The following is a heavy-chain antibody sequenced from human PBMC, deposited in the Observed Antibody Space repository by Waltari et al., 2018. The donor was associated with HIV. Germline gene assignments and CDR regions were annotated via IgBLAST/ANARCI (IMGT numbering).Heavy chain of an antibody. D-gene: IGHD3-10*01. J-gene: IGHJ4*02. CDR2: IYDSGST. CDR3: ARDFPFSHYYGSGSYFVSDY. CDR1: GGSIRSHY. V-gene: IGHV4-59*11. Sequence: QVQLQESGPGLVKPSETQLLTCPVSGGSIRSHYWTWIRQPPGRGLECIEYIYDSGSTNYSPPLKSRVTIAVDTSKKQLSLKLSSVTAADTAVYYCARDFPFSHYYGSGSYFVSDYWGQGTQVTVSS.